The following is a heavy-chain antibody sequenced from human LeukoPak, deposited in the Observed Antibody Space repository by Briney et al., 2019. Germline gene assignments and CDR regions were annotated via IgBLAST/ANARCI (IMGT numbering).Heavy chain of an antibody. J-gene: IGHJ4*02. D-gene: IGHD3-22*01. Sequence: PGGSLRLSCAGSGHPFSRYTMNWVRQAPGKGLEWVSSITSSGAYIYYSDSVKGRFTISRDNANNSLYLQMNSLVAVDTLVYYCARALAFDSSGYSACPNWGQGTLVTVSS. CDR2: ITSSGAYI. V-gene: IGHV3-21*01. CDR1: GHPFSRYT. CDR3: ARALAFDSSGYSACPN.